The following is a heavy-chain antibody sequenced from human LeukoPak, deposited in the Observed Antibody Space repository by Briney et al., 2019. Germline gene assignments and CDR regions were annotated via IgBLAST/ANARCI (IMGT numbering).Heavy chain of an antibody. Sequence: GGSLRLSCAASGFTFSSYAMSWVRQAPGKGLEWVSAISGSGGSTYYADSVKGRFTISRDNSKNTLYLQMNSLRAEDTAVYYCAKGPTYGDYELDYFDYWGQGTLVTVSS. V-gene: IGHV3-23*01. J-gene: IGHJ4*02. D-gene: IGHD4-17*01. CDR2: ISGSGGST. CDR1: GFTFSSYA. CDR3: AKGPTYGDYELDYFDY.